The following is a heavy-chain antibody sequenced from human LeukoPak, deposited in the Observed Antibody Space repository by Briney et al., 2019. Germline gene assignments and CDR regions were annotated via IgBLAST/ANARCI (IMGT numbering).Heavy chain of an antibody. CDR2: IGWDSGGI. CDR1: GFTFDVYA. Sequence: PGRSLRLSCAASGFTFDVYAMHWVRQAPGKGLEWVSGIGWDSGGIGYADSVKGRFTISRDNAKNSLYLQMNSLRPEDTASYYCAKGGGWFYYFDYWGQGTLVTVSS. D-gene: IGHD6-19*01. CDR3: AKGGGWFYYFDY. J-gene: IGHJ4*02. V-gene: IGHV3-9*01.